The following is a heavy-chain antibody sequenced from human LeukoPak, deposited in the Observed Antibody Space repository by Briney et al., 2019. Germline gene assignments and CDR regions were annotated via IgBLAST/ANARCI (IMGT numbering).Heavy chain of an antibody. D-gene: IGHD3-22*01. J-gene: IGHJ3*02. V-gene: IGHV4-59*01. Sequence: SETVSLTCTVSGGSISSYYWSWIRQPPGKGLEWIGYIYYSGSTNYNPSLKSRVTISVDTSKNQFSLKLSSVTAADTAVYYCARDRWYYYDSSGYYYSGAFDIWGQGTMVTVSS. CDR3: ARDRWYYYDSSGYYYSGAFDI. CDR2: IYYSGST. CDR1: GGSISSYY.